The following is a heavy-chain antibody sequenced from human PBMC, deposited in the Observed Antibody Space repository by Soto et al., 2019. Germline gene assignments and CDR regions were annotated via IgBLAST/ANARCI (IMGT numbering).Heavy chain of an antibody. V-gene: IGHV4-59*01. D-gene: IGHD1-26*01. CDR3: VAGPDSAKRAE. Sequence: PSEPLSLTCTVSGGSINDYYWSWTRQPPGKGLEWIAYGLRPDYTGYNPSLRNRVTISSDTSKNQFSLRLISVTAADTAVYYCVAGPDSAKRAERGQGTLVTVSS. J-gene: IGHJ4*01. CDR1: GGSINDYY. CDR2: GLRPDYT.